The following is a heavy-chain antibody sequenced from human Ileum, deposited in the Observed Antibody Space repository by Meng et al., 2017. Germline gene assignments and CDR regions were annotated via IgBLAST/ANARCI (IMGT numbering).Heavy chain of an antibody. Sequence: SVKVSCKASGGTFSTYSFSWLRQAPGQGLEWMGGIIPIFGTANYAQKFQGKVTITTDQSTSTVYMDVKSLRSEDTAVYYCAGAARGGEVVAATWIYRYGMDVWGQGTMVTVSS. CDR1: GGTFSTYS. CDR2: IIPIFGTA. CDR3: AGAARGGEVVAATWIYRYGMDV. V-gene: IGHV1-69*05. D-gene: IGHD2-15*01. J-gene: IGHJ6*02.